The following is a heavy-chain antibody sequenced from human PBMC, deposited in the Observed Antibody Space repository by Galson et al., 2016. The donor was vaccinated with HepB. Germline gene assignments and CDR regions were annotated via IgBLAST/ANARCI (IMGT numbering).Heavy chain of an antibody. CDR3: ARESPLDILGGLDAFDI. J-gene: IGHJ3*02. CDR2: VSHNAKI. V-gene: IGHV4-59*01. Sequence: SETLSLTCAVSGGSIRPYYWNWIRQTPGKGLEWIGYVSHNAKILYNPSLKSRVTISLDTSKNQFSLILTSVTAADTALYYCARESPLDILGGLDAFDIWGQGTMVSVSS. CDR1: GGSIRPYY. D-gene: IGHD3-16*01.